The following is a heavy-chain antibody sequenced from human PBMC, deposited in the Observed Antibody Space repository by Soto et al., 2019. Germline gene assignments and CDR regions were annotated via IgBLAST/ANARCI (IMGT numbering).Heavy chain of an antibody. CDR3: AKARYNWNYVFTY. Sequence: GGSLRLSCAASGFTFSSYAMSWVRQAPGKGLEWVSAISGSGGSTYYADSVKGRFTIPRDNSKNTLYLQMNSLRAEDTAVYYCAKARYNWNYVFTYWGQGTLVTVSS. J-gene: IGHJ4*02. D-gene: IGHD1-7*01. CDR2: ISGSGGST. CDR1: GFTFSSYA. V-gene: IGHV3-23*01.